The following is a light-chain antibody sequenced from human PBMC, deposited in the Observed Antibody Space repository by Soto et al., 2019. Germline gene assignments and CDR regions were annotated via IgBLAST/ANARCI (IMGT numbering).Light chain of an antibody. CDR2: KAS. CDR3: QQYNSYSAA. V-gene: IGKV1-5*03. Sequence: DIQMTQSPSTLSGSVGDRVTITCRASQTISSWLAWYQQKPGKAPKLLIYKASTLESGVPSRFSGSGSGTEFTLTISRLQHDDFATYYCQQYNSYSAAFGQGTKVELK. CDR1: QTISSW. J-gene: IGKJ1*01.